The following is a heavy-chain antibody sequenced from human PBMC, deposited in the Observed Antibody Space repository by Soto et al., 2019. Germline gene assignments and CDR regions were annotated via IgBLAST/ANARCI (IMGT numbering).Heavy chain of an antibody. CDR2: IYYSGAT. D-gene: IGHD3-3*01. V-gene: IGHV4-31*03. Sequence: SETLSLTCTVSGGSSISDVYYWSGIRQRPGKGLEWIGYIYYSGATYYNPSLKSRITISVDTSKNQFSLKLSSVTAADTAVYYRARDRDFGVVSMAVWGIGTTVTVSS. CDR1: GGSSISDVYY. J-gene: IGHJ6*03. CDR3: ARDRDFGVVSMAV.